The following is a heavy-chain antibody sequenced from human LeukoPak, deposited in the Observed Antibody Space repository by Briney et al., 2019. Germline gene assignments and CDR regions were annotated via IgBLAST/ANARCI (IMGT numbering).Heavy chain of an antibody. CDR2: IYSGGST. D-gene: IGHD2-2*01. CDR3: ARDRYCSSTSCYLFGYYYYGMDV. V-gene: IGHV3-53*01. Sequence: GGSLRLSCAASGITFSSYWMSWVRQAPGKGLEWVSVIYSGGSTYYADSVKGRFTISRDNSKNTLYLQMNSLRAEDTAVYYCARDRYCSSTSCYLFGYYYYGMDVWGKGTTVTVSS. CDR1: GITFSSYW. J-gene: IGHJ6*04.